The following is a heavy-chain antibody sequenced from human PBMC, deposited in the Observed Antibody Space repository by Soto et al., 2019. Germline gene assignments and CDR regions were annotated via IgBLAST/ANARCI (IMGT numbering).Heavy chain of an antibody. CDR3: AKHMGSGLFIDAFDI. CDR1: GFTFSSYG. CDR2: ISYDGSNK. Sequence: SLRLSCAASGFTFSSYGMHWVRQAPGKGLEWVAVISYDGSNKYYADSVKGRFTISRDNSKNTLYLQMNSLRAEDTAVYYCAKHMGSGLFIDAFDIWGQGTMVTVSS. D-gene: IGHD3-10*01. J-gene: IGHJ3*02. V-gene: IGHV3-30*18.